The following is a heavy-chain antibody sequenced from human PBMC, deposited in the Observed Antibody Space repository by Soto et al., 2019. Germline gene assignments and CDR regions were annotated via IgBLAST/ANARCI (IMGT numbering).Heavy chain of an antibody. CDR2: ITSSSTYI. D-gene: IGHD3-3*02. V-gene: IGHV3-21*01. CDR1: GFSFNGYS. J-gene: IGHJ4*02. Sequence: GGSLRFFCAASGFSFNGYSMNWVRQAPGKWLEWVSSITSSSTYIYYADSVEGRFTISRDTAKNSLYLQMNSLRAEDPAVYYCARDQPSIAYYFDSSGQGTLVTVTS. CDR3: ARDQPSIAYYFDS.